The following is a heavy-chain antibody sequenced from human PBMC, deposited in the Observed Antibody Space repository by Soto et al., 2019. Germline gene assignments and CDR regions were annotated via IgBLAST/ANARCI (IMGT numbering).Heavy chain of an antibody. V-gene: IGHV1-69*13. CDR1: GGTSSSYA. J-gene: IGHJ4*02. Sequence: GASVKVSCKASGGTSSSYAISWVRQAPGQGLEWMGGIIPIFGTANYAQKFQGRVTITADESTSTAYMELSSLRSEDTAVYYCATTFLGAYYYDSSGYQLEDFDYWGQGTLVTVSS. D-gene: IGHD3-22*01. CDR2: IIPIFGTA. CDR3: ATTFLGAYYYDSSGYQLEDFDY.